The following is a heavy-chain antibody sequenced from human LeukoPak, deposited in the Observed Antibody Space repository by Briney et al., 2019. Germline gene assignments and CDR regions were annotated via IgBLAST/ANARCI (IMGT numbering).Heavy chain of an antibody. V-gene: IGHV4-34*01. J-gene: IGHJ4*02. CDR2: INHSGST. CDR3: ARGGIVATIEGGMNFDY. CDR1: GGSFSGYY. D-gene: IGHD5-12*01. Sequence: SETLSLTCAVYGGSFSGYYWSWIRQPPGNGLEWIGEINHSGSTNYNPSLKSRVTISVDTSKNQFSLKLSSVTAADTAVYYCARGGIVATIEGGMNFDYWGQGTLVTVSS.